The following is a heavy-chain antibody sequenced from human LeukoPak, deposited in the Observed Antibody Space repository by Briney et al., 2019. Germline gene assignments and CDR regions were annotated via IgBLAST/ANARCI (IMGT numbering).Heavy chain of an antibody. V-gene: IGHV3-66*04. CDR1: GFTFSSYG. Sequence: GGSLRLSCAASGFTFSSYGMSWVRQAPGKGLEWVSVIYSGGSTYYADSVKGRFSISRDNSKNTLDLQMNSLRAEDTAVYYCARRPSSTSYKPPTYYYYYYMDVWGKETTVTISS. J-gene: IGHJ6*03. CDR2: IYSGGST. CDR3: ARRPSSTSYKPPTYYYYYYMDV. D-gene: IGHD2-2*01.